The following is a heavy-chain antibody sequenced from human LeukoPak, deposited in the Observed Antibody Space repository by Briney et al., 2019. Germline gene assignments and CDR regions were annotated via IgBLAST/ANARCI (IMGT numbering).Heavy chain of an antibody. Sequence: GGSLRLSCAASGFTFSSYEMNWVRQAPGKGLEWVSYISSSSSYIYYADSVKGRFTISIDNAKNSLYLQMNSLRAEDTAVYYCARALPSPLYSGSYADAFDIWGQGTMVTVSS. CDR2: ISSSSSYI. CDR3: ARALPSPLYSGSYADAFDI. D-gene: IGHD1-26*01. V-gene: IGHV3-21*05. J-gene: IGHJ3*02. CDR1: GFTFSSYE.